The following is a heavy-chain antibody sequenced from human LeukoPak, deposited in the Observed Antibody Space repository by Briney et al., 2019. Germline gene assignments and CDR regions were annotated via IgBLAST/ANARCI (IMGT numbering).Heavy chain of an antibody. CDR1: GGTFSGYY. D-gene: IGHD4-17*01. Sequence: SETLSLTCAVYGGTFSGYYWSWIRQPPGKGLDWIGEINHSGSTNYNPSLKNRVNISVDTSKNQFSLTLSSVTAADTAIYYCTREYGFMTTVFHAFDIWGQGTMVTVSS. J-gene: IGHJ3*02. CDR2: INHSGST. CDR3: TREYGFMTTVFHAFDI. V-gene: IGHV4-34*01.